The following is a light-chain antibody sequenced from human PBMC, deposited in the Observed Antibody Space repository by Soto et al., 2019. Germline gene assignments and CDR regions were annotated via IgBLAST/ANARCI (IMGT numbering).Light chain of an antibody. CDR1: QSVSSSY. Sequence: EIVLTQSPGTLSLSPGERATLSCRASQSVSSSYLAWYQQKPGQAPRLLIYGASSRATGIPDRFTGTGSGTEFTLTISSLQSEDFAVYYCQHYNNWPPWTVGQGTKVDSK. V-gene: IGKV3-20*01. CDR2: GAS. J-gene: IGKJ1*01. CDR3: QHYNNWPPWT.